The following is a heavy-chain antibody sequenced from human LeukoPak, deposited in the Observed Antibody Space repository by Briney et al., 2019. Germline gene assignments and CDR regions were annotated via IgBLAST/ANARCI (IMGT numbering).Heavy chain of an antibody. D-gene: IGHD2-2*01. V-gene: IGHV4-34*01. CDR3: DRERYCSSTSCYGAWWFDP. J-gene: IGHJ5*02. CDR2: INDSGST. CDR1: GGSFSGYY. Sequence: SETLSLTCAVYGGSFSGYYWSWIRQPPGKGLEWIGEINDSGSTNYNPSLKSRVTISVDTSKNQFSLKLSSVTAADTAVYYCDRERYCSSTSCYGAWWFDPWGHGTLVTVSS.